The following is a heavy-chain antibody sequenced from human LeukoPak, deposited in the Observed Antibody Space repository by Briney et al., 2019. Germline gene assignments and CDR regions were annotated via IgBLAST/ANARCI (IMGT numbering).Heavy chain of an antibody. CDR2: IYPGDSDT. CDR3: ARPRGSSSGYHYAMDV. CDR1: GYSFTSYW. V-gene: IGHV5-51*01. D-gene: IGHD6-6*01. Sequence: GESLKISCKGSGYSFTSYWIGWVRQMPGKGLEWMGIIYPGDSDTRYSPSFQGQVTISADKSISTAYLQWSNLKASDTAMYYCARPRGSSSGYHYAMDVWGQGTTVTVSS. J-gene: IGHJ6*02.